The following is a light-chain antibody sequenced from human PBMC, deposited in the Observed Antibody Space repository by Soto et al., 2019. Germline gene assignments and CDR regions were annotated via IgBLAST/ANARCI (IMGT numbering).Light chain of an antibody. CDR3: QQYGSSPYT. CDR2: GAA. CDR1: QSVRSNC. Sequence: EIVLTQSPGTLSLSPGGRATLSCRASQSVRSNCLAWYQQKPGQAPRLLIYGAASRATGIPDRFSGSGSGTDFTLTISRQEPEDFAVYYCQQYGSSPYTFGQGTKLEIK. J-gene: IGKJ2*01. V-gene: IGKV3-20*01.